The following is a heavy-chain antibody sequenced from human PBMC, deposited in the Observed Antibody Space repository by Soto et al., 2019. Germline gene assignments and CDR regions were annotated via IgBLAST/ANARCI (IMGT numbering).Heavy chain of an antibody. V-gene: IGHV4-59*01. CDR2: IYYSGST. CDR3: ARDTINIAAAGNYYYYYGMDV. D-gene: IGHD6-13*01. Sequence: SETLSLTCTVSGGSISSYYWSWIRQPPGKGLEWIGYIYYSGSTNYNPSLKSRVTISVDTSKNQFSLKLSSVTAADTAVYYCARDTINIAAAGNYYYYYGMDVWGQGTTVTVSS. J-gene: IGHJ6*02. CDR1: GGSISSYY.